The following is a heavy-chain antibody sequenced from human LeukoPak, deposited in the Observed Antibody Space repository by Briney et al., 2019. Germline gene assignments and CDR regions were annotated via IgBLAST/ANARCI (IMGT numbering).Heavy chain of an antibody. D-gene: IGHD4-17*01. Sequence: SETLSLTCAVSGVSFNDYYWSWVRQTPGKGLEWIGEISHSGYTNDSPSLKSRVTLSIDTSRKQFSLNLRSVTVADSGIYYCTRMTTGHDYWGQGTLVTVSS. CDR3: TRMTTGHDY. J-gene: IGHJ4*02. CDR1: GVSFNDYY. CDR2: ISHSGYT. V-gene: IGHV4-34*01.